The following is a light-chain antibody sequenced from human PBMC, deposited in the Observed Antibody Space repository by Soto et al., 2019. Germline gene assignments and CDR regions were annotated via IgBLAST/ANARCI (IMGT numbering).Light chain of an antibody. CDR1: SSNIGAGYD. CDR2: GNI. CDR3: QSYDGSLSGVV. J-gene: IGLJ2*01. Sequence: QLVLTQPPSVSGAPGQRVTISCTGSSSNIGAGYDVHWYQQVPGTAPKLLIYGNINRPSGVPDRFSGSKSGTSASLAITGLHAEDEADYYCQSYDGSLSGVVFGGGTKVTVL. V-gene: IGLV1-40*01.